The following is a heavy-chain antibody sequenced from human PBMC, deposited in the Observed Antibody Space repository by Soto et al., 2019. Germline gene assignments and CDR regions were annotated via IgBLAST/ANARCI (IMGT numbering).Heavy chain of an antibody. D-gene: IGHD2-15*01. J-gene: IGHJ4*02. CDR1: GYTFTSYG. CDR2: ISSYNGNT. CDR3: ASAISRVVAAMGY. Sequence: QVQLVQSGAEVKKPGASVKGSCKASGYTFTSYGISWVRQAPGPGLEWMGWISSYNGNTTYAQKLQGRVTMTTDTSTSTAYMARRSLRSDDTPVYYCASAISRVVAAMGYWGQGTLVTVSS. V-gene: IGHV1-18*01.